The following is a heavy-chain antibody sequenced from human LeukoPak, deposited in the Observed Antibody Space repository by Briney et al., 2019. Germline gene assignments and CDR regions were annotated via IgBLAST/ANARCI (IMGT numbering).Heavy chain of an antibody. Sequence: GGSLRLSCAASGFTFSSYSMTWVRQAPGKGLEWVSAITGSGASTFYADSVKGRFTISRDNSKNTLYLQMNSLRAEDAAVYYCARDFRSGFPNWFDPWGQGALVTVSS. CDR1: GFTFSSYS. J-gene: IGHJ5*02. CDR3: ARDFRSGFPNWFDP. V-gene: IGHV3-23*01. D-gene: IGHD3-3*01. CDR2: ITGSGAST.